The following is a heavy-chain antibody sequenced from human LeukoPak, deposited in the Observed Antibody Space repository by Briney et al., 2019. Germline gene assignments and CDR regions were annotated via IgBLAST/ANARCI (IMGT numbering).Heavy chain of an antibody. CDR1: GYTFTGYY. V-gene: IGHV1-2*02. D-gene: IGHD6-13*01. Sequence: GASVLVSCKASGYTFTGYYMHGVRLAPGQGLEWMGWINSNSGGTNYAQKFQGRVTMTRDTSISTAYMELSRLRFDDTAVYYCARSLAAAVIDYWGQGTLVTVSS. J-gene: IGHJ4*02. CDR2: INSNSGGT. CDR3: ARSLAAAVIDY.